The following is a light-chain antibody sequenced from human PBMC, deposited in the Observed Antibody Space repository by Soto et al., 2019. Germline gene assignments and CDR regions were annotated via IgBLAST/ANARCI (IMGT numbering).Light chain of an antibody. CDR3: QSYDSSLSGSV. J-gene: IGLJ2*01. V-gene: IGLV1-40*01. CDR2: GND. Sequence: QSVLTQPPSVSGAPGQRVTISCTGSSSNIGAGYDVHWYQQLPGTAPKLLIYGNDNRPSGVPDRFSGSKSGTSASLAIPGLQSEDEADYYCQSYDSSLSGSVFGGGTTVTVL. CDR1: SSNIGAGYD.